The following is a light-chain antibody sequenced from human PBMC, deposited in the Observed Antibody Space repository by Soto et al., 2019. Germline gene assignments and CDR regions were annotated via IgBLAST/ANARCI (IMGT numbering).Light chain of an antibody. CDR1: QGIGRS. J-gene: IGKJ4*01. CDR2: DAV. Sequence: DIQLTQSTSFLSASVGDRVTITCRASQGIGRSLAWYQQNPGKAPKLLIYDAVILQSGVPSRFSGSGSGTEFTLTIRILQPEDFPSYYCQQLSVYPLTFAGGTKVEIK. CDR3: QQLSVYPLT. V-gene: IGKV1-9*01.